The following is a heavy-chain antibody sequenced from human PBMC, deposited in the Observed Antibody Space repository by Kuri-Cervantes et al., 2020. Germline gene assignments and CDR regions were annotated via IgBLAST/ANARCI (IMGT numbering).Heavy chain of an antibody. CDR2: IYPGDSDT. CDR1: GYDFTSYW. V-gene: IGHV5-51*01. Sequence: GGSLRLSCKGSGYDFTSYWIGWVRQMPGKGLEWMGIIYPGDSDTRYSPSFQGQVTISADKSISTAYLQWSSLKASDTAMYYCARGNMVVVVTTTYDAFDIWGPGTMVTVSS. J-gene: IGHJ3*02. D-gene: IGHD2-15*01. CDR3: ARGNMVVVVTTTYDAFDI.